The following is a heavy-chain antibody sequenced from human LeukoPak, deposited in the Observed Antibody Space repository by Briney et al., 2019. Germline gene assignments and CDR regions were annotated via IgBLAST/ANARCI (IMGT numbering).Heavy chain of an antibody. CDR1: GGSISSGGYY. Sequence: SETLSLTCTVSGGSISSGGYYWSWIRQPPGKGLEWIGYIYYSGSTNYNPSLKSRVTISVDTSKNQFSLRLSSVTAADTAVYYCAREIFDSSGGNWFDPWGQGTLVTVSS. V-gene: IGHV4-61*08. J-gene: IGHJ5*02. D-gene: IGHD3-22*01. CDR3: AREIFDSSGGNWFDP. CDR2: IYYSGST.